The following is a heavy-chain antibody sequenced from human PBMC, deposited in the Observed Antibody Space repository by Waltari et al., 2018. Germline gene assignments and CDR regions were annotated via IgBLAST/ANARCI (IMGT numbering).Heavy chain of an antibody. J-gene: IGHJ4*02. CDR3: ARSVAAVAGYYFDY. Sequence: QVQLVQSRAEVKKPGSSVKVSCKASGGTFSSYALSWVRQAPGQGLEWMGGIIPIFGTANYAQKFQGRVTITADESTSTAYMELSSLRSEDTAVYYCARSVAAVAGYYFDYWGQGTLVTVSS. V-gene: IGHV1-69*01. CDR2: IIPIFGTA. D-gene: IGHD6-19*01. CDR1: GGTFSSYA.